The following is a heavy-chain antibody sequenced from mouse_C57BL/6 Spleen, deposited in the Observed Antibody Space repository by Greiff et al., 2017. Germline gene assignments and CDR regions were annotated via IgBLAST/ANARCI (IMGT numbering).Heavy chain of an antibody. D-gene: IGHD2-3*01. J-gene: IGHJ1*03. V-gene: IGHV1-52*01. CDR3: ALYDGYSESYWYFDV. Sequence: VQLQQPGAELVRPGSSVKLSCKASGYTFTSYWMHWVKQRPIQGLEWIGNIDPSDSETHYNQKFKDKATLTVDKSSSTAYMQLSSLTSEDSAVYYCALYDGYSESYWYFDVWGTGTTVTVSS. CDR1: GYTFTSYW. CDR2: IDPSDSET.